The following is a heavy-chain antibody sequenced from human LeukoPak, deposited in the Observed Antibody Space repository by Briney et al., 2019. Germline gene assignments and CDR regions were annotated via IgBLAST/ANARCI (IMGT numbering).Heavy chain of an antibody. D-gene: IGHD3-22*01. J-gene: IGHJ6*03. CDR2: INYSGST. V-gene: IGHV4-59*01. Sequence: SETLSLTCTVSNGSISPYYWTWIRQPPGKGLEYIGYINYSGSTKYNPSLKSRLTTSVGTSKNQFFLELSSVTAADTAVYYCARARVSDTSGPYFGYFYDMDVWGKGTTVIVSS. CDR1: NGSISPYY. CDR3: ARARVSDTSGPYFGYFYDMDV.